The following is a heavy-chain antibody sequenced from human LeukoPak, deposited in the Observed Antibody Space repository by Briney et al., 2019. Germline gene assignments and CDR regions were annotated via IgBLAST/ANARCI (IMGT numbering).Heavy chain of an antibody. Sequence: GGSLRLSCAASGFTFSSYAMSWFRQAPGKGLEWVSAISGSGGSTYYADSVKGRFTISRDNSKNTLYLQMNSLRAEDTAVYYCAKALGPGYSSSWYSDYWGQGALVTVSS. D-gene: IGHD6-13*01. CDR2: ISGSGGST. CDR3: AKALGPGYSSSWYSDY. CDR1: GFTFSSYA. J-gene: IGHJ4*02. V-gene: IGHV3-23*01.